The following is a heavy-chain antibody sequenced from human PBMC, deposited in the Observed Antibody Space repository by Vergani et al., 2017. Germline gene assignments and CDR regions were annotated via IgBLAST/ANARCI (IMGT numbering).Heavy chain of an antibody. Sequence: EVQLLESGGGLVQPGRSLTLSCAASGFNFDDYAMDWVRQAPGKGMEWVSGLSGSGGGKYYAKSVKGRFTISRDNSKNMVFLQMNDLRVDDTALYYCAKSGDYITRYYLDSWGQGTQVTVSS. CDR2: LSGSGGGK. V-gene: IGHV3-23*01. J-gene: IGHJ5*01. CDR3: AKSGDYITRYYLDS. CDR1: GFNFDDYA. D-gene: IGHD2-21*02.